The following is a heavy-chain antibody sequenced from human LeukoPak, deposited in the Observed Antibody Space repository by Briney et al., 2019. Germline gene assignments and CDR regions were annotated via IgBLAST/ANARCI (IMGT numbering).Heavy chain of an antibody. CDR2: ISYDGSNK. CDR1: GFTFSSYG. J-gene: IGHJ4*02. CDR3: AKTSGYESYFDY. V-gene: IGHV3-30*18. Sequence: GGSLRLSCAASGFTFSSYGMHWVRQAAGKGLEWVAVISYDGSNKYYADSVKGRFTISRDNSKNTLYLQMNSLRAEDTAVYYCAKTSGYESYFDYWGQGTLVTVSS. D-gene: IGHD5-12*01.